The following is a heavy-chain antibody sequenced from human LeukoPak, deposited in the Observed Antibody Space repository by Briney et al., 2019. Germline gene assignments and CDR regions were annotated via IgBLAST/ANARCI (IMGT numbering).Heavy chain of an antibody. V-gene: IGHV5-51*01. D-gene: IGHD4-17*01. CDR2: IYPSDFDT. Sequence: WESLKISCNGSGYSFTSYWIGWVGQMRGKGLEWMGIIYPSDFDTRYTPSFQGQVTISADKSISTPYLQWSSLKASDTAMYYCARLFRYGDYHTGFYYYYYMDVWGKGTTVTVSS. CDR1: GYSFTSYW. J-gene: IGHJ6*03. CDR3: ARLFRYGDYHTGFYYYYYMDV.